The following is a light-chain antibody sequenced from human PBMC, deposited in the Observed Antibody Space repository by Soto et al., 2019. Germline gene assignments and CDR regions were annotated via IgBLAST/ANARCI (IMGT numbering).Light chain of an antibody. Sequence: EIVLTQSPAPLSLSPGQRATLSCRASQSIRSYLAWYQKKPGQAPRLLIYDASNRATGIPARFSGSGSGTDFTLAISSLEPEDFAVYYCQQRSNCPLTFGGGTKVEIK. J-gene: IGKJ4*01. V-gene: IGKV3-11*01. CDR3: QQRSNCPLT. CDR1: QSIRSY. CDR2: DAS.